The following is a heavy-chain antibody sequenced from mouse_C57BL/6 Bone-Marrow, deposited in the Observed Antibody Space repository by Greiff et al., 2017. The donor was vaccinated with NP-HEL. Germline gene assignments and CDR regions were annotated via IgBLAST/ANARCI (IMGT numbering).Heavy chain of an antibody. D-gene: IGHD2-5*01. J-gene: IGHJ2*01. CDR3: ARGGRSKGNFDY. CDR1: GYSITSGYY. CDR2: ISYDGSN. V-gene: IGHV3-6*01. Sequence: EVQLVESGPGLVKPSQSLSLTCSVTGYSITSGYYWNWIRQFPGNKLEWMGYISYDGSNNYNPSLKNRISITRDTSKNQFFLKLNSVTTEDTATYYCARGGRSKGNFDYWGQGTTLTVSS.